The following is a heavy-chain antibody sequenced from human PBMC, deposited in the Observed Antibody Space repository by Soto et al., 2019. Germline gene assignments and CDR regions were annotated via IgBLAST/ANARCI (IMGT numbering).Heavy chain of an antibody. Sequence: SETLSLTCAVYGGSFSGYHWSWSRKPPGKGLEWIGEINHSGSTNYNPSLKSRVTISVDTSKNQFSLKLSSVTAADTAVYYCARVGRVGSGKPLYNYFYMDVLVKGTSVT. D-gene: IGHD3-10*01. V-gene: IGHV4-34*01. CDR1: GGSFSGYH. CDR2: INHSGST. CDR3: ARVGRVGSGKPLYNYFYMDV. J-gene: IGHJ6*03.